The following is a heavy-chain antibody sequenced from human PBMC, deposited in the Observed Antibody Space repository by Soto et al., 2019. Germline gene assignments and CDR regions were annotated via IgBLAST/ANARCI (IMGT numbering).Heavy chain of an antibody. CDR1: GFTFSGAA. V-gene: IGHV3-73*01. J-gene: IGHJ6*03. CDR2: MRSKANSYAT. Sequence: EVQLVESGGGLVQPGGSLKLSCAASGFTFSGAAMHWVRQASGKGLEWLGRMRSKANSYATAYAASVKGRFTISRDDSANTAYLQMDSLKTEDTAVYYCGRQASDFYNDSPRYYLDVWGKGTTVTVSS. D-gene: IGHD3-3*01. CDR3: GRQASDFYNDSPRYYLDV.